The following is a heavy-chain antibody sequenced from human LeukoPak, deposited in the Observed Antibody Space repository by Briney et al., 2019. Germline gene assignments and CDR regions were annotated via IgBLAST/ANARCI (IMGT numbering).Heavy chain of an antibody. CDR2: IYSGGET. D-gene: IGHD6-13*01. CDR1: GVSVSSNF. J-gene: IGHJ5*02. Sequence: PGGSLRLSCAASGVSVSSNFMIWVRQAPGKRLEWVSLIYSGGETSYADSVKGRFSISRDNSKNTLYLQMNSLRVEDTAVYYCTRDPPAVAINTYAWGQGTLVTVSS. CDR3: TRDPPAVAINTYA. V-gene: IGHV3-66*01.